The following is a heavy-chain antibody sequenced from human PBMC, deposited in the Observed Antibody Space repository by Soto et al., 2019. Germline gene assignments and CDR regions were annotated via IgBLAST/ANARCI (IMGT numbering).Heavy chain of an antibody. CDR1: GYSFTSYY. V-gene: IGHV1-46*01. CDR3: ARDRSLWFGEPYDYYYYYGMDV. CDR2: INPSGGST. D-gene: IGHD3-10*01. Sequence: ASVKVSCKASGYSFTSYYMHWVRQAPGQGREWMGIINPSGGSTSYAQKFQGRVTMTRDTSTSTVYMELSSLRSEDTAVYYCARDRSLWFGEPYDYYYYYGMDVWGQGTTVTVSS. J-gene: IGHJ6*02.